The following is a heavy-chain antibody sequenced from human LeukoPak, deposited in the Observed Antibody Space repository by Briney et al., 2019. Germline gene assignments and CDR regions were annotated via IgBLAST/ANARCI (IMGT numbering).Heavy chain of an antibody. CDR1: GFTFSSYS. D-gene: IGHD3-22*01. Sequence: GGSLRLSCAASGFTFSSYSMIWVRQAPGKGLEWVSYISDSSHAIYHADSVKGRFTISRDNAKDSLYLQMNSLRDEDTAVYYSYLDYYDSSGYSAVYWGQGTLVTVSS. CDR3: YLDYYDSSGYSAVY. V-gene: IGHV3-48*02. CDR2: ISDSSHAI. J-gene: IGHJ4*02.